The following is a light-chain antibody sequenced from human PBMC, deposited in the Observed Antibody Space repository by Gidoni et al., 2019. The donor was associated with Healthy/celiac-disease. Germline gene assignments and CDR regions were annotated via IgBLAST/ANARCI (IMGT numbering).Light chain of an antibody. CDR3: QQYYSTPRT. CDR2: WAS. J-gene: IGKJ1*01. V-gene: IGKV4-1*01. CDR1: QSVLYSYNNKNY. Sequence: LLITPSPVSLAVSLSERTTTNCNSSQSVLYSYNNKNYLAWYQQKPGQPPKLLIYWASTSESGGPDRCSGRGSGTDFTITISSLQAEDVAVYYCQQYYSTPRTFGQGTKVEIK.